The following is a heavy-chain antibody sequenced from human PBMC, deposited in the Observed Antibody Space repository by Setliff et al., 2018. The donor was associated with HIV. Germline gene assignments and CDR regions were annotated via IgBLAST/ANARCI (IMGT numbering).Heavy chain of an antibody. J-gene: IGHJ2*01. CDR3: ARDQRLPGVQPPYWYFDL. V-gene: IGHV4-34*01. CDR1: GESFSNYH. Sequence: PSETLSLTCAVFGESFSNYHWNWFRQPPGGGLEWIGDISQSGSASYNSSLKSRVTMSVDQSKNQFSLTLTSMTAADTAVCFCARDQRLPGVQPPYWYFDLWGRGTLVTVSS. D-gene: IGHD7-27*01. CDR2: ISQSGSA.